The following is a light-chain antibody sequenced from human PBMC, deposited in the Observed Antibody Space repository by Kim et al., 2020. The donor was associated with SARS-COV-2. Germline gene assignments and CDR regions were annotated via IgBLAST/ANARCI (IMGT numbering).Light chain of an antibody. Sequence: VSPGERATLSCRASQSVSSYLAWYQQKPGQAPRLLIYGASTRATGIPARFSGSGSGTEFTLTINNLQSEDFAVYYCQKYDNWPITFGQGTRLEIK. CDR3: QKYDNWPIT. CDR1: QSVSSY. CDR2: GAS. V-gene: IGKV3-15*01. J-gene: IGKJ5*01.